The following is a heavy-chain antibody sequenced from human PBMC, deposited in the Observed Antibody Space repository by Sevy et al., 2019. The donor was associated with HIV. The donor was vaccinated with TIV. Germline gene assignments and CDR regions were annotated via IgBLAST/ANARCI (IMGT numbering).Heavy chain of an antibody. Sequence: GGSLRLSCAASGFTFSSYSMNWVRQAPGKGLEWVSSISSSSSYIYYADSVKGRFTISRDNAKNSLYLQMNSLRAEDXXXXXCAXXXXXYXHGWANDAFDIWGQGTMVTVSS. V-gene: IGHV3-21*01. CDR2: ISSSSSYI. CDR1: GFTFSSYS. D-gene: IGHD3-10*01. CDR3: AXXXXXYXHGWANDAFDI. J-gene: IGHJ3*02.